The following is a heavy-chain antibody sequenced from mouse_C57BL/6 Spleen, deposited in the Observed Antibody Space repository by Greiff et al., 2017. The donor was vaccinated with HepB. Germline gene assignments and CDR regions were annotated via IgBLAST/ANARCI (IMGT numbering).Heavy chain of an antibody. D-gene: IGHD1-1*01. CDR2: IDPSDSYT. J-gene: IGHJ2*01. Sequence: QVQLQQSGAELVRPGTSVKLSCKASGYTFTSYWMHWVKQRPGQGLEWIGVIDPSDSYTNYNQKFKGKATLTVDTSSSTAYMQLSSLTSEDSAVYYCARDYGSSYVNYFDYWGQGTTLTVSS. V-gene: IGHV1-59*01. CDR3: ARDYGSSYVNYFDY. CDR1: GYTFTSYW.